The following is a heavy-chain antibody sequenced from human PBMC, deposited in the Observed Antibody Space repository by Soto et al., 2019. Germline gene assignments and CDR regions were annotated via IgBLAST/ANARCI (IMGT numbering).Heavy chain of an antibody. CDR1: GDSVSNSSVT. Sequence: SQTPSLTFAISGDSVSNSSVTWNWIRQSPSRGLEWLGRTYYRSKWYNDYAESVKSRITINPDTSKNQFSLHLNSVTPEDTAVYYCVRLIGNSWLDFWGQGTLVTVS. V-gene: IGHV6-1*01. CDR3: VRLIGNSWLDF. J-gene: IGHJ5*01. CDR2: TYYRSKWYN. D-gene: IGHD1-26*01.